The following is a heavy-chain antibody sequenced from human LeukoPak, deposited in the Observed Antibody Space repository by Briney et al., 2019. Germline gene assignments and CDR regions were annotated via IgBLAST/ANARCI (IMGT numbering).Heavy chain of an antibody. D-gene: IGHD3-3*01. V-gene: IGHV1-58*01. CDR2: IVVGSGNT. CDR1: GFTFTSSA. J-gene: IGHJ6*02. CDR3: ARGEEQKHITIFGVVTSYYYGMDV. Sequence: GASVKVSCKASGFTFTSSAVQWVRQARGQRLEWIGWIVVGSGNTNYAQKFQERVTITRDMSTSTAYMELSSLRSEDTAVYYRARGEEQKHITIFGVVTSYYYGMDVWGQGTTVTVSS.